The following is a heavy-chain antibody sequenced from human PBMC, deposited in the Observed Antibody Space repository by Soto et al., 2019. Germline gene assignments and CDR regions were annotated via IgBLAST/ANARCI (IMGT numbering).Heavy chain of an antibody. V-gene: IGHV1-69*13. D-gene: IGHD1-26*01. CDR1: GGTFSSYA. CDR3: AREWGGSYFPHRDNWFDP. Sequence: SVKVSCKASGGTFSSYAISWVRQAPGQGLEWMGGIIPIFGTANYAQKFQGRVTITADESTSTAYMELSSLRSEDTAVYYCAREWGGSYFPHRDNWFDPWGQGTLVTVSS. CDR2: IIPIFGTA. J-gene: IGHJ5*02.